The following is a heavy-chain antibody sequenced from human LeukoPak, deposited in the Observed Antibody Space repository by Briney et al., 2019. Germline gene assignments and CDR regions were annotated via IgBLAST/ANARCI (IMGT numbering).Heavy chain of an antibody. J-gene: IGHJ4*02. CDR2: ISSSCSYI. V-gene: IGHV3-21*01. CDR1: GFTFSSYS. Sequence: RGSLRLSCAASGFTFSSYSMNWVRQAPGKGLEWVSSISSSCSYIYYADSVKGRFTISRDNAKNSLYLQMNSLRAEDTAVYYCARDLSGSYYVFDYWGQGTLVTVSS. CDR3: ARDLSGSYYVFDY. D-gene: IGHD1-26*01.